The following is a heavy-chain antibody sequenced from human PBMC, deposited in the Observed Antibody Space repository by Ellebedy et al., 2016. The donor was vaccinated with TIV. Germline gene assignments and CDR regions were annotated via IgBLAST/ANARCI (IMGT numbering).Heavy chain of an antibody. D-gene: IGHD1-26*01. CDR1: GYTFTSYG. Sequence: AASVKVSCKASGYTFTSYGISWVRQAPGQGLEWMGGIIPIFGTANYAQKFQGRVTITADESTSTAYMELSSLRSEDTAVYYCATYLVGVRIHWFDPWGQGTLVTVSS. CDR3: ATYLVGVRIHWFDP. V-gene: IGHV1-69*13. CDR2: IIPIFGTA. J-gene: IGHJ5*02.